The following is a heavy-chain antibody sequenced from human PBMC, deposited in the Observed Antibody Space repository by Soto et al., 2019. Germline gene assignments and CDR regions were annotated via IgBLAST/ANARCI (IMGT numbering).Heavy chain of an antibody. CDR1: GYTFTSYA. CDR3: ARGAYDSSGLFRGSRPIHDY. CDR2: INAGNGNT. V-gene: IGHV1-3*01. Sequence: ASVKVSCKASGYTFTSYAMHWVRQTPGQRLEWMGWINAGNGNTKYSQKFQGRVTITRDTSASTAYMELSSLRSEDTAVYYCARGAYDSSGLFRGSRPIHDYWGQGTLVTVSS. D-gene: IGHD3-22*01. J-gene: IGHJ4*02.